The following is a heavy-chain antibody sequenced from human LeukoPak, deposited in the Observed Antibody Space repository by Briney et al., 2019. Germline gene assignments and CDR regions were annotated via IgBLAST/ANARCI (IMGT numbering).Heavy chain of an antibody. Sequence: ASVKVSCKASGYTFTSYGISWVRQAPGQGLEWMGWISAYNGNTNCAQKLQGRVTMATDTSTSTAYMELRSLRSDDTAVYYCARVPPTYYYGSGSYSLDYWGQGTLVTVSS. D-gene: IGHD3-10*01. V-gene: IGHV1-18*01. CDR3: ARVPPTYYYGSGSYSLDY. J-gene: IGHJ4*02. CDR1: GYTFTSYG. CDR2: ISAYNGNT.